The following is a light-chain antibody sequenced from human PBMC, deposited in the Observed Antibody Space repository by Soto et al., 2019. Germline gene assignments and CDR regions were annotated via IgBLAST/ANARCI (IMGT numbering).Light chain of an antibody. CDR1: SSNIGSNT. CDR3: AAWDDSLNGLV. CDR2: SSN. J-gene: IGLJ2*01. V-gene: IGLV1-44*01. Sequence: QSVLTQPPSASGTPGQTVTISCSGSSSNIGSNTVNWYQQLPKTAPKLLIYSSNLRPSGVPDRFSGSKSGTSASLAISGLQSEDEADYYCAAWDDSLNGLVFGGGTKLTVL.